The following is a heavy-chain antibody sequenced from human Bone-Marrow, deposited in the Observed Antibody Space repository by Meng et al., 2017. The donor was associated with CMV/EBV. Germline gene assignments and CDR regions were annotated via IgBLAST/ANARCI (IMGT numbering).Heavy chain of an antibody. D-gene: IGHD6-19*01. V-gene: IGHV4-59*01. CDR2: IYNTGST. J-gene: IGHJ4*02. Sequence: SETLSLTCSVSGGSISEYYWSWIRQSPGKGLEWIGYIYNTGSTNYNPSLKSRVIISFDTSKNHFSLKLSSVTAADTAVYFCARGHWLVRYVDYWGQGTLVTVSS. CDR3: ARGHWLVRYVDY. CDR1: GGSISEYY.